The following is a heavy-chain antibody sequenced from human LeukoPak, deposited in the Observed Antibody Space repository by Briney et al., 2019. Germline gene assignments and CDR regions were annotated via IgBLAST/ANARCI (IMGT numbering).Heavy chain of an antibody. V-gene: IGHV1-2*02. Sequence: ASVKVSCKASGYTFTGYYMHWVRQAPGQGLEWMGWINPNSGGTNYAQKFQGRVSMTRDTSISTAYMELSRPRSDDTAVYYSGRVPRRRYIYCWSYWGQGTLVTVSS. D-gene: IGHD2-8*02. CDR2: INPNSGGT. CDR3: GRVPRRRYIYCWSY. J-gene: IGHJ4*02. CDR1: GYTFTGYY.